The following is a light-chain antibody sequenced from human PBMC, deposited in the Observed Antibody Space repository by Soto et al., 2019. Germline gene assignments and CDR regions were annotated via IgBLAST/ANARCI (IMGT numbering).Light chain of an antibody. CDR2: GAS. CDR3: QQYGTSPT. Sequence: EIVLTQSPGTMSLSSGEGASLXXRASQSVSSIYLAWYQKKPGQAPRXLIYGASSRATDIPDRFSGSWSGTDFTLTISRLEPEDSAVYYCQQYGTSPTFGGGTKVDIK. CDR1: QSVSSIY. J-gene: IGKJ4*01. V-gene: IGKV3-20*01.